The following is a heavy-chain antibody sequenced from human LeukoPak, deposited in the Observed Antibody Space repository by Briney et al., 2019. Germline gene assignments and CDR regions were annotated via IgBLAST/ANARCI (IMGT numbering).Heavy chain of an antibody. CDR3: VKGGYDFVEVAYFDF. Sequence: GGSLRLSCAASGFSFNDYAMGWVRQAPGKGLEWVSIIIASSGSTFYADSVRGRFTISRDNSKNTLYLQMNSLRVEDTAVYYCVKGGYDFVEVAYFDFWGQGTLVTVSS. V-gene: IGHV3-23*01. D-gene: IGHD5-12*01. J-gene: IGHJ4*02. CDR1: GFSFNDYA. CDR2: IIASSGST.